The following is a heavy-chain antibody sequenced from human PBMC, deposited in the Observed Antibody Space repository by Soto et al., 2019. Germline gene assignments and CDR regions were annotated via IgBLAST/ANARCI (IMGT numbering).Heavy chain of an antibody. CDR1: GFTFSNYG. CDR2: ISYDGSNK. J-gene: IGHJ4*02. CDR3: AKGGNLYCSSTTCYSFDY. Sequence: QVQLVESGGGVVQPGRSLRLSCAASGFTFSNYGMHWVRQAPGKGLEWVAVISYDGSNKYYADSVKGRFTISRDNSKNTLYLQMNSLRAEDTAVYYCAKGGNLYCSSTTCYSFDYWGQGILVTVSS. D-gene: IGHD2-2*01. V-gene: IGHV3-30*18.